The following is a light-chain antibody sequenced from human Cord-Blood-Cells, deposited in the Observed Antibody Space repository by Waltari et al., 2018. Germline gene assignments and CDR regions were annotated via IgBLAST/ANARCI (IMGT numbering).Light chain of an antibody. CDR2: GAS. CDR3: QQYGSSRT. J-gene: IGKJ1*01. V-gene: IGKV3-20*01. CDR1: QSVSSSD. Sequence: EIVLTQSPGTLSLSPGARATLSCRASQSVSSSDLAWYQQKPGQAPRLLIYGASSRATGIPDRFSGSGSGTDFTLTISRLEPEDFAVYYCQQYGSSRTFGQGTKVEIK.